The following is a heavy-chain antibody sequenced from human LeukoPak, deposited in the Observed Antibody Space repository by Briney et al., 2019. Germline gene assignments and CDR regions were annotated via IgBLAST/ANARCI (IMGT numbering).Heavy chain of an antibody. CDR1: AVSISSGNFY. D-gene: IGHD5-12*01. Sequence: PSETLSLTCTVSAVSISSGNFYWSWIRQSAGKGLEWIGHVYSTGNTKYNPSLKSRVTISADTSKNQISLKLSSVTAADTAVYYCARQPPWGATIPYYFDYWGQGTLVTVSS. CDR3: ARQPPWGATIPYYFDY. V-gene: IGHV4-61*09. CDR2: VYSTGNT. J-gene: IGHJ4*02.